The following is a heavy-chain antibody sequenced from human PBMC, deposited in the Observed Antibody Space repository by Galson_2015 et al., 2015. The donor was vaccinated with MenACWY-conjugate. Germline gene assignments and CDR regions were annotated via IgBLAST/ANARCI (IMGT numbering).Heavy chain of an antibody. CDR2: IKEDGSEK. J-gene: IGHJ6*02. V-gene: IGHV3-7*03. CDR1: GFTFRNYW. Sequence: SLRLSCAVSGFTFRNYWMSWVRQAPGKGLEWVANIKEDGSEKNYVDSVKGRFTVSRDNAKNSLYLEMNSLRVEDTAVYSCARGHYGMDAWGQGTTVTASS. CDR3: ARGHYGMDA.